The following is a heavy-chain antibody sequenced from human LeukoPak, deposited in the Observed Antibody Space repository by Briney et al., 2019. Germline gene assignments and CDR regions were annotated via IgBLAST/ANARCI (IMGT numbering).Heavy chain of an antibody. V-gene: IGHV4-39*01. CDR3: ARGLVSVHCSGGSCLRYFDY. CDR2: IYYSGST. D-gene: IGHD2-15*01. J-gene: IGHJ4*02. Sequence: PSETLSLTCTVSGGSISSSSYYWGWIRQPPGKGLEWIGSIYYSGSTYYNPSLKSRVTISVDTSKYQFSLKLSSVTAADTAVYYCARGLVSVHCSGGSCLRYFDYWGQGTLVTVSS. CDR1: GGSISSSSYY.